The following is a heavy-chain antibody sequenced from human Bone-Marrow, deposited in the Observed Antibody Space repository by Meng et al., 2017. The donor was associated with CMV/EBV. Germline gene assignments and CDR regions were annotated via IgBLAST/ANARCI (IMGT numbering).Heavy chain of an antibody. V-gene: IGHV1-18*01. CDR3: ARDGGPGGAADYYYYYGMDV. CDR2: ISAYNGNT. CDR1: GCTFTRFG. J-gene: IGHJ6*02. Sequence: ASVKVSCKASGCTFTRFGISWVRQAPGQGLEWMGWISAYNGNTNYAQKLQGRVSMTTDTSTTTAHMEVRSLRSDDTAVYYCARDGGPGGAADYYYYYGMDVWGQGTTVTVSS. D-gene: IGHD3-16*01.